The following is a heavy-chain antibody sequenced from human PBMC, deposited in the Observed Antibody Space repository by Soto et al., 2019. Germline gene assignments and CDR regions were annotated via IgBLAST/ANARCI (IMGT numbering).Heavy chain of an antibody. CDR2: ISDGGSYT. CDR3: ARAPGAVNSYAGVDV. CDR1: GFIFMDYY. Sequence: GGSLRVSCVASGFIFMDYYMAWIRRAPGKGLEWVSYISDGGSYTNHGNSVRGRVSVSRGDARNSLYLQINNLRVEDTGVYYCARAPGAVNSYAGVDVWGQGTTVTVSS. V-gene: IGHV3-11*05. J-gene: IGHJ6*02. D-gene: IGHD6-19*01.